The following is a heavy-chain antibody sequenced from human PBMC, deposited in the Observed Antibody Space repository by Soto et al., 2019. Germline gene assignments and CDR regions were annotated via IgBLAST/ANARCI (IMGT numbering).Heavy chain of an antibody. CDR2: VWYDGSLE. J-gene: IGHJ6*02. Sequence: QVQMVESGGGVVQPGRSLRLSCAASGFSFENYGMHWVRQAPGRGLEWVAIVWYDGSLEYYAAAVKGRFTISRDNSKNTHYLEMMSLRAEETDVYYCANLWEEDYNLRQDYIGIDVWGQGTTVIVSS. D-gene: IGHD4-4*01. CDR3: ANLWEEDYNLRQDYIGIDV. V-gene: IGHV3-33*06. CDR1: GFSFENYG.